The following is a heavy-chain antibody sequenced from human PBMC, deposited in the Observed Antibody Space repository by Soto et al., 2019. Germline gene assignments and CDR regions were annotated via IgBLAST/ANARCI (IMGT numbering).Heavy chain of an antibody. J-gene: IGHJ6*03. CDR1: GYTFRSYG. CDR3: AKADSNYAGRFSYYYMDV. D-gene: IGHD4-4*01. V-gene: IGHV1-18*01. Sequence: ASVKVSCKASGYTFRSYGISWVRQTPGQGLEWMGWISGYNGNTHYSQKFQGKVTMTTDTSTSTAYMELRNLRSDDTAVYYCAKADSNYAGRFSYYYMDVWGTGTMVTVSS. CDR2: ISGYNGNT.